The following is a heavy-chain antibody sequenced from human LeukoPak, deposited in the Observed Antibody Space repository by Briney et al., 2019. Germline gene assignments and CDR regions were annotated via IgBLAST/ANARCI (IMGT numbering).Heavy chain of an antibody. CDR1: GFTFDDYA. D-gene: IGHD3-22*01. V-gene: IGHV3-9*01. CDR3: AKGPDYYDSSGYYRFDY. J-gene: IGHJ4*02. Sequence: GGSLRLSCAASGFTFDDYAMHWVRQAPGKGLEWVPGISWNSGSIGYADSVKGRFTISRDNAKNSLYLQMNSLRAEDTALYYCAKGPDYYDSSGYYRFDYWGQGTLVTVSS. CDR2: ISWNSGSI.